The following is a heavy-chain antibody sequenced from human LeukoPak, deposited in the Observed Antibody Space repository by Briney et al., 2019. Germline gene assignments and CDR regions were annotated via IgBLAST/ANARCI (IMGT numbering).Heavy chain of an antibody. CDR1: GGFISTDNFY. Sequence: PSETLSLTCTVSGGFISTDNFYWGWVRQPPGKGLEWIGTIYYTGSTYYNPSLESRITISADTSKDQFSLRLSSVTAADTAVYYCARGGLLYYYGSGSYLNYWGQGTLVTVSS. J-gene: IGHJ4*02. CDR2: IYYTGST. D-gene: IGHD3-10*01. V-gene: IGHV4-39*01. CDR3: ARGGLLYYYGSGSYLNY.